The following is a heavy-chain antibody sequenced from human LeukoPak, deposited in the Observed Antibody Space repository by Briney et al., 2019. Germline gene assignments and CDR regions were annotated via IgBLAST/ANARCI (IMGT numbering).Heavy chain of an antibody. J-gene: IGHJ3*02. CDR3: AREGSPDAFDI. V-gene: IGHV4-34*01. CDR1: GGSFSGYY. D-gene: IGHD1-26*01. CDR2: INHSGST. Sequence: SETVSLTCAVYGGSFSGYYWSWIRQPPGKGLEWIGEINHSGSTNYNPSLKSRVTISVDTSKNQFSLKLSSVTAADTAVYYCAREGSPDAFDIWGQGTMVTVSS.